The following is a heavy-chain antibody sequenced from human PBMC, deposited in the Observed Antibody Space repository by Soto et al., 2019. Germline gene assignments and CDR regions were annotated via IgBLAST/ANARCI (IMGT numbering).Heavy chain of an antibody. D-gene: IGHD3-3*01. V-gene: IGHV1-69*04. Sequence: SVKVSCKASGGTFSSYTISWVRQAPGQGLEWMGRIIPILGIANYAQKFQGRVTITADKSTSTAYMELSSLRSEDTAVYYCAREVTIFGVVPYFDYWGQGTLVTVSS. CDR1: GGTFSSYT. CDR2: IIPILGIA. J-gene: IGHJ4*02. CDR3: AREVTIFGVVPYFDY.